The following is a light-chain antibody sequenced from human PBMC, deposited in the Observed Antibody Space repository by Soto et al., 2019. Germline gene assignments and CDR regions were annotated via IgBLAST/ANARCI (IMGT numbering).Light chain of an antibody. Sequence: QYALTQPASVSGSPGQSITISCTGTSSDVGGYNYVSWYQQHPGKAPKLMIYEVSNRPSGVSNRFSGSKSGNTASLPISGLQAEDESDYYRSAYTNNSSSYVVFGGGTKVTAL. CDR3: SAYTNNSSSYVV. CDR2: EVS. CDR1: SSDVGGYNY. J-gene: IGLJ2*01. V-gene: IGLV2-14*01.